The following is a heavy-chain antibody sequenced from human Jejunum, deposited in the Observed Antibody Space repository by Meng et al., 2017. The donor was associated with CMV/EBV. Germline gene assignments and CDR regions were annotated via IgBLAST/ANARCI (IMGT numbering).Heavy chain of an antibody. D-gene: IGHD3-3*01. CDR3: ARGSIFVSFDS. CDR2: IHDTGST. V-gene: IGHV4-30-4*08. Sequence: QVLRQESGQGLVKPSQTLYLTCSVSGGSIGSGDYYWSWIRQPPGKGLEWIGYIHDTGSTSHNPSLKSRVDISLGTSKNQFSLTLNSVTAEDTAVYFCARGSIFVSFDSWGQGTLVTVSS. J-gene: IGHJ4*02. CDR1: GGSIGSGDYY.